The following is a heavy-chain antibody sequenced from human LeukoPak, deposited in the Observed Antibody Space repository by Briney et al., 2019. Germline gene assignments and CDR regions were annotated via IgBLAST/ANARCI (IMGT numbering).Heavy chain of an antibody. D-gene: IGHD6-13*01. Sequence: ASVKVSCKASGYTFTSYGISWVRQAPGQGLEWMGWISAYNGYTNYAQNLQGRLTMTTDTSTSTAYMELRSLRSDDTAVYYCALTYSSSWYNWFDPWGQGTLVTVSS. J-gene: IGHJ5*02. V-gene: IGHV1-18*01. CDR3: ALTYSSSWYNWFDP. CDR2: ISAYNGYT. CDR1: GYTFTSYG.